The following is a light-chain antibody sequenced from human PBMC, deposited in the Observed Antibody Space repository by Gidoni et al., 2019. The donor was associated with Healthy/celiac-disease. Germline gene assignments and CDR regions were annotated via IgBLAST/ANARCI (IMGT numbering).Light chain of an antibody. CDR2: GNS. J-gene: IGLJ1*01. Sequence: QSVLTQPPSVSGAPGQRVTISCTGSSSNIGAGYDVHWYQQLPGTAPKLLIYGNSKRPSGVLDRFSGSKSGTSASLAITGLQAEDEADYYCQSYDSSLSVYVFGTGTKVTVL. CDR3: QSYDSSLSVYV. V-gene: IGLV1-40*01. CDR1: SSNIGAGYD.